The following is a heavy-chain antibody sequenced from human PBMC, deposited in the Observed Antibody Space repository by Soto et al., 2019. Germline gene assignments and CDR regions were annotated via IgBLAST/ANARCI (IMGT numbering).Heavy chain of an antibody. CDR1: GGSISSYY. V-gene: IGHV4-4*07. CDR3: AREGVPNWFDP. D-gene: IGHD1-1*01. CDR2: IYTSGST. J-gene: IGHJ5*02. Sequence: SETLSLTCTVPGGSISSYYWSWIRQPAGKGLEWIGRIYTSGSTNYNPSLKSRVTMSVDTSKNQFSLKLSSVTAADTAVYYCAREGVPNWFDPWGQRTLVTVSS.